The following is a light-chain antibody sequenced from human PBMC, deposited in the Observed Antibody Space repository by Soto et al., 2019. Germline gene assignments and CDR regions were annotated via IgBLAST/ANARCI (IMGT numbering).Light chain of an antibody. J-gene: IGLJ3*02. V-gene: IGLV2-14*01. CDR2: EVS. Sequence: QSALTQPASVSGSPGQSITISCTGTSSDVGGYNYVSWYQQHAGKAPKLMIYEVSNRPSGLSNRFSGSKSGNTASLTISGLQAEDEADYYCSSYTSSSTLEVFGGGTKVTVL. CDR3: SSYTSSSTLEV. CDR1: SSDVGGYNY.